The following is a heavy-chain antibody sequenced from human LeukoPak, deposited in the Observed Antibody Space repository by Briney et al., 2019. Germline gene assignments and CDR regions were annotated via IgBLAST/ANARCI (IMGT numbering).Heavy chain of an antibody. CDR1: GGSISSGSYY. CDR3: ARDPEYSSSNYYMDV. CDR2: IYTSGST. Sequence: SETLSLTCTVSGGSISSGSYYWSWIRQPAGKGLEWIGRIYTSGSTNYNPSLKSRVTISVDTSKNQFSLKLSSVTAADTAVYYCARDPEYSSSNYYMDVGGKGTTVTVPS. D-gene: IGHD6-6*01. V-gene: IGHV4-61*02. J-gene: IGHJ6*03.